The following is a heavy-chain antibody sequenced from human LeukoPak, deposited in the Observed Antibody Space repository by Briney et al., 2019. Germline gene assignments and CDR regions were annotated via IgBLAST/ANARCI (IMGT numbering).Heavy chain of an antibody. CDR2: ISYDGSNK. J-gene: IGHJ4*02. V-gene: IGHV3-30*18. Sequence: PGGSLRLSCAASGFTFSSYGMHWVRQAPGKGLEWVAVISYDGSNKYYADSVKGRFTISRDNSKNTLYLQMNSLRAEDTAVYYCAKEDGAGRYSYGYGFDYWGQRTLVTVSS. CDR3: AKEDGAGRYSYGYGFDY. D-gene: IGHD5-18*01. CDR1: GFTFSSYG.